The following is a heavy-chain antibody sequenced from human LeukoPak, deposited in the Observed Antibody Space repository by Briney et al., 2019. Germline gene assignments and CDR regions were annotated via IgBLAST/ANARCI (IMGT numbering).Heavy chain of an antibody. CDR2: ISAYNGNT. J-gene: IGHJ4*02. D-gene: IGHD3-3*01. V-gene: IGHV1-18*01. CDR3: ARDPGRRFLEWLLNY. Sequence: ASVKVSCKASGYTFTSYGISWVRQAPGQGLEWMGWISAYNGNTNYAQKFQGRVTMTRDTSISTAYMELSRLRSDDTAVYYCARDPGRRFLEWLLNYWGQGTLVTVSS. CDR1: GYTFTSYG.